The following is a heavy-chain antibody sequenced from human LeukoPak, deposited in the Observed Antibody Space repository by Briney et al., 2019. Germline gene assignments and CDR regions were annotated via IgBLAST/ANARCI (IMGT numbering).Heavy chain of an antibody. CDR2: ISGSGGST. CDR1: GFTFSSYA. J-gene: IGHJ4*02. Sequence: GGSLRLSCAASGFTFSSYAMSWVRQAPGKGLEWVSAISGSGGSTYYADSVKGRFTISRDNSKNTLYLQMNSLRAEDTAVYYCAKDIQYCSGGSCYPGRPYYFDYWGQGTLVTVSS. CDR3: AKDIQYCSGGSCYPGRPYYFDY. V-gene: IGHV3-23*01. D-gene: IGHD2-15*01.